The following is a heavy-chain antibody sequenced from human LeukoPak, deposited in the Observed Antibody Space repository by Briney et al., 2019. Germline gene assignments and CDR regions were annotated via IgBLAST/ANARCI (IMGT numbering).Heavy chain of an antibody. CDR1: GFTFSSYA. J-gene: IGHJ4*02. CDR3: ARMTTVTTYDY. D-gene: IGHD4-17*01. Sequence: GRSLRLSCAASGFTFSSYAMHWVRQAPGKGLEWVAVISYDGSNKYYADSVKDRFTISRDNSKNTLYLQMNSLRAEDTAVYYCARMTTVTTYDYWGQGTLVTVSS. CDR2: ISYDGSNK. V-gene: IGHV3-30-3*01.